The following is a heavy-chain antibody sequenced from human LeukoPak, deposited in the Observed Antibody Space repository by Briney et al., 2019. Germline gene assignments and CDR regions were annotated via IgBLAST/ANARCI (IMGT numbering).Heavy chain of an antibody. Sequence: PSETLSLTCTVSGGSISSYYWSWIRQPPGKGLEWIGYIYYSGSTYYNPSLKSRVTISVDTSKNQFSLKLSSVTAADTAVYYCARHKFRSTGLYYFDYWGQGTLVTVSS. CDR3: ARHKFRSTGLYYFDY. CDR2: IYYSGST. CDR1: GGSISSYY. V-gene: IGHV4-59*04. J-gene: IGHJ4*02.